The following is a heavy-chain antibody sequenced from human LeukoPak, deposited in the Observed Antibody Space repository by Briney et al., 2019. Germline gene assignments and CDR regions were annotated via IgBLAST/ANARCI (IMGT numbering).Heavy chain of an antibody. J-gene: IGHJ5*02. D-gene: IGHD3-3*01. CDR3: ARGGVDFWSGYQTNWFDP. V-gene: IGHV4-59*01. CDR2: IYYSGST. CDR1: GGSISSYY. Sequence: PSETLSLTCTVSGGSISSYYWSWIRQPPGKGLEWIGYIYYSGSTNYNPSLKSRVTISVDTSKNQFSLKLSSVTAADTAVYYCARGGVDFWSGYQTNWFDPWGQGTLVTVSP.